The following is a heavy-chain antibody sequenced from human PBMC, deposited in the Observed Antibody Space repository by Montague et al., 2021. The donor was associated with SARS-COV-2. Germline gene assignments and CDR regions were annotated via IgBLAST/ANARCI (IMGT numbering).Heavy chain of an antibody. CDR1: GFTFSSYW. D-gene: IGHD1-26*01. Sequence: SLRLSCAASGFTFSSYWMHWVRQAPGKGLVWVSRTSSDGSGTTYADSVKGRFTISRDNAKNTLYLQMNSLRAEDTAEYYCARDTDSGSYWDAFDIWGQGTMVTVSS. V-gene: IGHV3-74*01. CDR2: TSSDGSGT. CDR3: ARDTDSGSYWDAFDI. J-gene: IGHJ3*02.